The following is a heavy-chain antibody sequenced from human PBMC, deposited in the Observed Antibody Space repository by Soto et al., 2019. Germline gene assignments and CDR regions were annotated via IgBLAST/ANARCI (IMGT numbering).Heavy chain of an antibody. Sequence: ASVKVSCKASGYTFTRYDINWVRQATGQGLEWMGWMNPNRGNTGYAQKFQGRVTMTRNTSISTAYMELSSLRSEDTAVYYCARWAGSVVVAANGGVENDAFDIWGQGTMVTVSS. CDR2: MNPNRGNT. D-gene: IGHD2-15*01. V-gene: IGHV1-8*01. CDR3: ARWAGSVVVAANGGVENDAFDI. CDR1: GYTFTRYD. J-gene: IGHJ3*02.